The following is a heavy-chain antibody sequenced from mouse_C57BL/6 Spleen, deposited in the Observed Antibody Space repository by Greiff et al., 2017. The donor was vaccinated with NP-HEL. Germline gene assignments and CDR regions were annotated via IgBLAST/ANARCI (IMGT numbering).Heavy chain of an antibody. Sequence: QVTLKESGPGLVAPSQSLSITCTVSGFSLTSYAISWVRQPPGKGLEWLGVIWTGGGTNYNTALKSRLSISKDNSKSQVFLKMNSLQTDDTARYYCARITTVVEGYAMDYWGQGTSVTVSS. CDR2: IWTGGGT. V-gene: IGHV2-9-1*01. CDR3: ARITTVVEGYAMDY. CDR1: GFSLTSYA. D-gene: IGHD1-1*01. J-gene: IGHJ4*01.